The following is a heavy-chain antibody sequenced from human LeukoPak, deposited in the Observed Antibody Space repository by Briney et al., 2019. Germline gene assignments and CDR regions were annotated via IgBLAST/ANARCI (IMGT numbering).Heavy chain of an antibody. CDR1: GGTFSSYT. D-gene: IGHD2-2*01. V-gene: IGHV1-69*13. CDR3: ARDDDCSSTSCYSDFDY. Sequence: ASVKVSCKASGGTFSSYTISWVRQAPGQGLEWMGRIIPIFGTANYAQKFQGRVTITADESTSTAYMELSSLRSEDTAVYYCARDDDCSSTSCYSDFDYWGQGTLVTVSS. J-gene: IGHJ4*02. CDR2: IIPIFGTA.